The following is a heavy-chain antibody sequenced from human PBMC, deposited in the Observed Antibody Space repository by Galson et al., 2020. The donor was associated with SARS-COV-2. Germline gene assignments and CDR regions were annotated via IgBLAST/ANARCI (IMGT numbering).Heavy chain of an antibody. CDR3: ARLHYGEYAPEAFDI. CDR2: ISHSGGT. CDR1: GTSISGGFYS. Sequence: SETLSLTCAVSGTSISGGFYSWNWIRQPPGKGLEWIGYISHSGGTYYNPSLKSRVTISGDRSKNQFSLRLSSVTAADAAVYFCARLHYGEYAPEAFDIWGPGTRVTV. D-gene: IGHD4-17*01. V-gene: IGHV4-30-2*01. J-gene: IGHJ3*02.